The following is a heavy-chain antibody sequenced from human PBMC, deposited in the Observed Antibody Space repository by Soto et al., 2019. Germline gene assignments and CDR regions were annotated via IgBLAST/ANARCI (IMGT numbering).Heavy chain of an antibody. J-gene: IGHJ4*02. CDR1: GFTFNNYW. V-gene: IGHV3-7*05. CDR3: AREGYCRGGTCYPGY. CDR2: IKQDGSEK. D-gene: IGHD2-15*01. Sequence: GSLRLSCAASGFTFNNYWMTWVRQAPGKGLEWVANIKQDGSEKYYVDSVKGRFTISRDNAKNSLFLQMNSLRVEDTALYYCAREGYCRGGTCYPGYWGQGILVTVSS.